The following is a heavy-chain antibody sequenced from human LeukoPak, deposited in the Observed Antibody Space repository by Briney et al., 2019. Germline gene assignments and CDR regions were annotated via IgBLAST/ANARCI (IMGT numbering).Heavy chain of an antibody. J-gene: IGHJ6*04. V-gene: IGHV4-34*01. CDR3: ARGRRNQRLQPLLDV. D-gene: IGHD5-24*01. CDR2: INHSGST. CDR1: GGSFSGYY. Sequence: PSETLSLTCAVYGGSFSGYYWSWIRQPPGKGLEWIGEINHSGSTNYNPSLKSRVTISVDTSKNQFSLKLSSVTAADTAVYYCARGRRNQRLQPLLDVWGKGTTVTVSS.